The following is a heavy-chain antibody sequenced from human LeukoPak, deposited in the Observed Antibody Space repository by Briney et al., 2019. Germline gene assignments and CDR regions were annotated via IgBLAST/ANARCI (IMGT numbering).Heavy chain of an antibody. CDR1: GGSISSYY. V-gene: IGHV4-59*08. D-gene: IGHD4-23*01. Sequence: PSETLSLTCTVSGGSISSYYWSWIRQPPGKGLEWIGYIYYSGSTNYNPSLKSRVTISVDTSKNQFSLKLSSVTAADTAVYYCARLMRGEDYGGNRGPYYFDYWGQGTLVTVSS. J-gene: IGHJ4*02. CDR3: ARLMRGEDYGGNRGPYYFDY. CDR2: IYYSGST.